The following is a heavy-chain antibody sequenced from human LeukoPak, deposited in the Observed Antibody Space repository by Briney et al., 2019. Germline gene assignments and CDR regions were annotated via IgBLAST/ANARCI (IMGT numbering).Heavy chain of an antibody. CDR3: AKEGSIAVAGTLDY. V-gene: IGHV3-7*01. CDR1: GFTFGSYW. D-gene: IGHD6-13*01. Sequence: PGGSLRLSCAASGFTFGSYWMNWVRQAPGTGLEWVANIKHDGSETHYVDSVKGRFTISRDNAKNSLYLQMNSLRAEDTAVYYCAKEGSIAVAGTLDYWGQGTLVTVSS. CDR2: IKHDGSET. J-gene: IGHJ4*02.